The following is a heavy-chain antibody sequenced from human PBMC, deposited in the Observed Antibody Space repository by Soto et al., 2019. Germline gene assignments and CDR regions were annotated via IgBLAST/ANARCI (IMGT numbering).Heavy chain of an antibody. V-gene: IGHV3-53*01. D-gene: IGHD3-22*01. CDR1: GFTVSSNY. J-gene: IGHJ1*01. CDR2: IYSGGST. CDR3: ARDPGESGYPEYVQH. Sequence: EVQLVESGGGLIQPGGSLRLSCAASGFTVSSNYMSWVRQAPGKGLEWVSVIYSGGSTYYADSVKGRFTISRDNSKYKLYLQMNSLRAEDMSGYYCARDPGESGYPEYVQHWGLGTLVAVSS.